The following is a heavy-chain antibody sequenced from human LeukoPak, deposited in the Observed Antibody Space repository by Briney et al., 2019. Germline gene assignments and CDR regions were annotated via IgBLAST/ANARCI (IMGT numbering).Heavy chain of an antibody. CDR3: AIAVPAARWFDP. Sequence: ASVKVSCKASGYTFTGYYMHWVRQAPGQGLEWMGWINPNSGGTDYAQKFQGRVTMTRDTSISTAYMELSRLRSDDTAVYYCAIAVPAARWFDPWGQGTLVTVSS. J-gene: IGHJ5*02. V-gene: IGHV1-2*02. CDR2: INPNSGGT. CDR1: GYTFTGYY. D-gene: IGHD2-2*01.